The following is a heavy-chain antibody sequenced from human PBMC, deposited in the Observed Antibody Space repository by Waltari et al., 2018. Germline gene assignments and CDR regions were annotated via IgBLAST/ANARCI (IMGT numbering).Heavy chain of an antibody. J-gene: IGHJ4*02. CDR3: SVSLNY. V-gene: IGHV3-7*01. CDR2: INHDASGS. Sequence: EVQLVESGGGLVQPGGSLRLSCAASGFTFSNSWMDWVRQAPGKGLEWVANINHDASGSHYVDSVKGRFTISRDNAQNLLYLQMNSLRAGDTAVYYCSVSLNYWGQGTLVTVSS. CDR1: GFTFSNSW.